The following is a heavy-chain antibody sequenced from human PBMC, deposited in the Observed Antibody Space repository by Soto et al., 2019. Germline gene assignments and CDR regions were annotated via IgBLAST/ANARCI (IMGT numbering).Heavy chain of an antibody. Sequence: QVQLQESGPGLVKPSQTLSLTCTVSGGSISSGGYYWSWIRQHPGKGLEWIGYIYYSGSTYYNPSLKSRVTISVDTSKNQCSLKLSSVTAADTAVYYCARDTAAKDSNDAFDIWGQGTMVTVSS. CDR3: ARDTAAKDSNDAFDI. V-gene: IGHV4-31*03. CDR2: IYYSGST. D-gene: IGHD2-2*01. CDR1: GGSISSGGYY. J-gene: IGHJ3*02.